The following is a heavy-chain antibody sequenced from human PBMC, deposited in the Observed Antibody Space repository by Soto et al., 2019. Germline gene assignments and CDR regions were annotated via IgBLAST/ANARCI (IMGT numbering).Heavy chain of an antibody. CDR2: INPNSGGT. D-gene: IGHD5-12*01. V-gene: IGHV1-2*02. Sequence: ASVKVSCKASGYTFTGYYMHWVRQAPGQGLEWIGWINPNSGGTNYAQKFQGRVTMTRDTSISTAYMELSRLRSDDTAVYYCANLDDGYNFSDDYWGQGTLVTVSS. J-gene: IGHJ4*02. CDR3: ANLDDGYNFSDDY. CDR1: GYTFTGYY.